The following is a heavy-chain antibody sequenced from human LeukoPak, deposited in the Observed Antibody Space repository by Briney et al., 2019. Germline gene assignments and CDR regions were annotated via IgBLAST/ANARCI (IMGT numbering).Heavy chain of an antibody. V-gene: IGHV4-59*01. CDR3: ARRYSINLAFDI. Sequence: SETLSLTRTVSGGSISSYYWSWIRRPSGKGLEWIGYIYYSGSTNYNPSLKSRVTISVDTSKNQFSLKLSSVTAADTAVYYCARRYSINLAFDIWGQGTMVTVSS. CDR2: IYYSGST. J-gene: IGHJ3*02. D-gene: IGHD6-13*01. CDR1: GGSISSYY.